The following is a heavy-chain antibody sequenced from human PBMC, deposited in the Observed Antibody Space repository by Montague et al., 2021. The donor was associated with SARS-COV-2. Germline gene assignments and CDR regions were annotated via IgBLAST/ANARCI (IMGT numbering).Heavy chain of an antibody. Sequence: SLRLSCAASGFTFSSYSMNWVRQAPGKGLEWVSSISSSSSYIYYADSVKGRFTISRDNAKNSLYLQMNSLSAEGTAVYYCARNAHYDILTGYFGYWGQGTLVTVSS. CDR3: ARNAHYDILTGYFGY. CDR2: ISSSSSYI. D-gene: IGHD3-9*01. J-gene: IGHJ4*02. V-gene: IGHV3-21*01. CDR1: GFTFSSYS.